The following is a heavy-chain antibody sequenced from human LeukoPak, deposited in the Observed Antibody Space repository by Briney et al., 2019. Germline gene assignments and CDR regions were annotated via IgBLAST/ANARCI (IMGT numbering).Heavy chain of an antibody. D-gene: IGHD4-11*01. CDR2: IKQDGSEK. J-gene: IGHJ6*02. Sequence: GGSLRLSCAASGFTFSSYWMSWVRQAPGKGLEWVANIKQDGSEKYYVDSVKGRFTISRDNAKNSLYLQMNSLRAEDTAVYYCARAPYSNYAFSYYYYGMDVWGQGTTVTVSS. CDR1: GFTFSSYW. CDR3: ARAPYSNYAFSYYYYGMDV. V-gene: IGHV3-7*01.